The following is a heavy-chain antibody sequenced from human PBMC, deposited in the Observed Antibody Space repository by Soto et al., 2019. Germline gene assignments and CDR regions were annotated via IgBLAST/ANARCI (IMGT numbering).Heavy chain of an antibody. D-gene: IGHD1-26*01. CDR3: ARERSGSSDY. J-gene: IGHJ4*02. CDR1: GYTFTSDD. Sequence: QVQLVQSWAEVKKPGASVKVSCKASGYTFTSDDINWVGQATGQGLEWMGCMDANSGNTGYAQKFQGRVTMTRNPSISTAYMELSSLRSEDTAVYYCARERSGSSDYWGQGTLVTVSS. V-gene: IGHV1-8*01. CDR2: MDANSGNT.